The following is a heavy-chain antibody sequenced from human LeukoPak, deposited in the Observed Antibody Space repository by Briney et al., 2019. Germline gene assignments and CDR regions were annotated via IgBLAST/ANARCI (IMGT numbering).Heavy chain of an antibody. J-gene: IGHJ4*02. Sequence: PGGSLRLSCAASGFTFSTYSMNWVRQAPGKGLEWVAVVSYDGGTKYYANSVRGRFTISRDNFKNTLYLEMNSLRTEDTAVYYCARDPIVGYGDYFDYWGQGSLVTVSS. CDR1: GFTFSTYS. CDR2: VSYDGGTK. D-gene: IGHD4-17*01. V-gene: IGHV3-30*03. CDR3: ARDPIVGYGDYFDY.